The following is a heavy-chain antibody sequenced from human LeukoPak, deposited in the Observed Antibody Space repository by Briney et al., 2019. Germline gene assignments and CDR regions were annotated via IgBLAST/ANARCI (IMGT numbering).Heavy chain of an antibody. D-gene: IGHD3-10*01. V-gene: IGHV3-30*02. CDR2: IRYDGSNK. J-gene: IGHJ4*02. CDR3: AKEASREYYFDY. Sequence: GGSLRLSCAASGFTFSSYGMHWVRQAPGKGLEWVAFIRYDGSNKYYADSVKGRFTISRDNPKNTLYLQMNSLRAEDTAVYYCAKEASREYYFDYWGQGTLVTVSS. CDR1: GFTFSSYG.